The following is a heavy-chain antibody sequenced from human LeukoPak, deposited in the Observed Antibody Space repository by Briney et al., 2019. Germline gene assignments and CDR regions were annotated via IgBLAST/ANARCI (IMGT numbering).Heavy chain of an antibody. CDR2: IIPIFGTA. V-gene: IGHV1-69*13. D-gene: IGHD5-18*01. Sequence: SVKVSCKASGGTFSSYAISWVRQAPGQGLEWMGGIIPIFGTANYAQKFQGRVTITADESTSTAYMELSSLRSEDTAVYYCARERGYSYFFDYWGQGTLVTVSS. CDR1: GGTFSSYA. J-gene: IGHJ4*02. CDR3: ARERGYSYFFDY.